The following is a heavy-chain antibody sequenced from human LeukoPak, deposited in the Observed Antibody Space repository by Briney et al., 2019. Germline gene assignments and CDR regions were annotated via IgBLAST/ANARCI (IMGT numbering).Heavy chain of an antibody. V-gene: IGHV1-24*01. D-gene: IGHD6-13*01. Sequence: GASVKVSCKVSGYTLTELSMHWVRQAPGKGLEWMGGFDPEDGETIYAQKFQGRVTMTEDTSTDTAYMELSSLRSEDTAVYYCARMGGSSWYTAVDYWGQGTLVTVSS. CDR1: GYTLTELS. J-gene: IGHJ4*02. CDR3: ARMGGSSWYTAVDY. CDR2: FDPEDGET.